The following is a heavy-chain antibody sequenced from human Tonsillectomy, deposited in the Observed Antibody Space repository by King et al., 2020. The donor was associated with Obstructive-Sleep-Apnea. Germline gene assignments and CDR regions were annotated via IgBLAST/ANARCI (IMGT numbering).Heavy chain of an antibody. Sequence: DVQLVESGGGLVKPGGSLRLSCAASGFTFSSYAMSWVRQAPGKGLEWVSSISGSGGITNYADSVKGRFTISRDNSKNTLYLQMNSLRDEDTAVYYCAKGYCTNGVCYFDYWGQGTLVTVSS. CDR3: AKGYCTNGVCYFDY. J-gene: IGHJ4*02. D-gene: IGHD2-8*01. V-gene: IGHV3-23*04. CDR1: GFTFSSYA. CDR2: ISGSGGIT.